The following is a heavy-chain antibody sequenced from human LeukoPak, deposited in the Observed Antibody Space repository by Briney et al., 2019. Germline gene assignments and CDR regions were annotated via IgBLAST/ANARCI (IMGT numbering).Heavy chain of an antibody. Sequence: SETLSLTCTVSGGSISSGDYYWSWIRQPPGKGLEWIGYIYYSGSTYYNPSLKSRVTISVDTSKNQFSLKLSSVTAADTAVYYCAREGSSWDPFDYWGQGTLVTVSS. CDR2: IYYSGST. V-gene: IGHV4-30-4*01. J-gene: IGHJ4*02. CDR1: GGSISSGDYY. D-gene: IGHD6-13*01. CDR3: AREGSSWDPFDY.